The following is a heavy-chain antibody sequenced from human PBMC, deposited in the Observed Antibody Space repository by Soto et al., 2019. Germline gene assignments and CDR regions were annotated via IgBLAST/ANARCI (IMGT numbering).Heavy chain of an antibody. Sequence: ASVKVSCKASGYTFTGYYMHWVRQAPGQGLEWMGWINPNSGGTNYAQKFQGWVTMTRDTSISTAYMELSRLRSDDTAVDYCARGAAAAGIGDYYYYMDVWGKGTTVTVSS. D-gene: IGHD6-13*01. CDR2: INPNSGGT. V-gene: IGHV1-2*04. CDR1: GYTFTGYY. CDR3: ARGAAAAGIGDYYYYMDV. J-gene: IGHJ6*03.